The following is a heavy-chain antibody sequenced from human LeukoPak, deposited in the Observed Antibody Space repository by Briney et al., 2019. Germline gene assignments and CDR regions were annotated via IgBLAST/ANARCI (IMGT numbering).Heavy chain of an antibody. D-gene: IGHD3-10*01. CDR2: IWYDGSNK. CDR1: GFTFRSYG. CDR3: ARDPYGSGSTSFDI. V-gene: IGHV3-33*01. J-gene: IGHJ3*02. Sequence: GGSLRLSCAASGFTFRSYGMHWVRQAPGKGLEWVAVIWYDGSNKYYADSVKGRFTISRDNSKNTLYLQMNSLRAEDTAVYYCARDPYGSGSTSFDIWGRGTMVTVSS.